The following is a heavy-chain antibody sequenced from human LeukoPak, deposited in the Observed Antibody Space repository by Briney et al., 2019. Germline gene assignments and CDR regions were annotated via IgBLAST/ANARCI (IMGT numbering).Heavy chain of an antibody. CDR3: ARVRGYLRDSSGYFP. CDR1: GFTFSSYA. D-gene: IGHD3-22*01. Sequence: GGSLRLSCAASGFTFSSYAMTWVRQAPGKGLEWVSAISGSGGSTYYADSVKGRFTISRDNSKNMLYLQMNSLRAEDTAVYYCARVRGYLRDSSGYFPWGQGTLVTVSS. J-gene: IGHJ5*02. CDR2: ISGSGGST. V-gene: IGHV3-23*01.